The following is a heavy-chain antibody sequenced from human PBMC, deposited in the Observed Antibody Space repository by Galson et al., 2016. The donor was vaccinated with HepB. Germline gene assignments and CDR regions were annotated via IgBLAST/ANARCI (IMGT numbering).Heavy chain of an antibody. V-gene: IGHV4-31*03. J-gene: IGHJ4*02. Sequence: TLSLTCTVSGDSLSSGGFYWSWIRQYPGKGLEWIGFIYHNGNAYYTPSLKSRATISVDTSQNQLSLKLTSVTATDTAIYYCAREYGSGAHDHWGQGALVTVSS. CDR3: AREYGSGAHDH. D-gene: IGHD3-10*01. CDR2: IYHNGNA. CDR1: GDSLSSGGFY.